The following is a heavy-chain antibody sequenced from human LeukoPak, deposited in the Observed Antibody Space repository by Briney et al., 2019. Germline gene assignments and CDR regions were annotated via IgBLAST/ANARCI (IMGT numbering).Heavy chain of an antibody. D-gene: IGHD6-13*01. J-gene: IGHJ5*02. CDR3: ARDSSSWSENWFDP. CDR1: GGTFSSYA. V-gene: IGHV1-69*06. CDR2: IIPIFGTA. Sequence: GASVKVSCKASGGTFSSYAISWVRQAPGQGLEWMGGIIPIFGTANYAQKFQGRVTITADKSTSTAYMELSSLRSEDTAVYYCARDSSSWSENWFDPWGQGTLVTVSS.